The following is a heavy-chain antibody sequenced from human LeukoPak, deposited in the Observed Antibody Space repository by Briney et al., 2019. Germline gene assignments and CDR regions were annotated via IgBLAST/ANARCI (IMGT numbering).Heavy chain of an antibody. CDR3: ARGGYTTH. CDR1: GGSISSGSYY. V-gene: IGHV4-61*02. CDR2: IYTSGST. D-gene: IGHD5-18*01. Sequence: SETLSLTCTVSGGSISSGSYYWSWIRQPAGKGLEWIGRIYTSGSTNYNPSLKSRVTISVGTSKNQFSLKLSSVTAADTAVYYCARGGYTTHWGQGTLVTVSS. J-gene: IGHJ4*02.